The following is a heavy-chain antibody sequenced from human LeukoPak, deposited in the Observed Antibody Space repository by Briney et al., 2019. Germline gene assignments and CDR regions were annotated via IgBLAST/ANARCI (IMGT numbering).Heavy chain of an antibody. J-gene: IGHJ3*02. CDR2: IYHSGST. V-gene: IGHV4-30-2*01. CDR1: GGSISSDNYY. CDR3: AREGIVVVVAATGSIRSAFDI. Sequence: SQTLSLTCTVSGGSISSDNYYWSWIRQPPGKGLEYIGYIYHSGSTYYNPSLKSRVTISVDKSKNQFSLKLSSVTAADTAVYYCAREGIVVVVAATGSIRSAFDIWGQGTMVTVSS. D-gene: IGHD2-15*01.